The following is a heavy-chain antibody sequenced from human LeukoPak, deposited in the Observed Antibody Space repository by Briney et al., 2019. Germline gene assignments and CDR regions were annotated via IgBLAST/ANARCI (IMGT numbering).Heavy chain of an antibody. CDR1: GYTFTGYY. D-gene: IGHD3-10*01. CDR2: INPNSGGT. Sequence: ASVKVSCKASGYTFTGYYMHWVRQAPGQGLEWMGWINPNSGGTNYAQKFQGWVTMTRDTSISTAYMELSRLRSDDTAVYYCAREERFGGFGFDYWGQGTLVTVSS. J-gene: IGHJ4*02. V-gene: IGHV1-2*04. CDR3: AREERFGGFGFDY.